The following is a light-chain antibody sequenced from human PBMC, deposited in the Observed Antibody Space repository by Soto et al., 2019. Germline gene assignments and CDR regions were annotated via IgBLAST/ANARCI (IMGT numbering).Light chain of an antibody. J-gene: IGKJ5*01. CDR3: QQYYNWPPIT. CDR2: GAS. Sequence: ERVMTQSPGTLSVSPGDRATLSCRASQSVNTNLAWYQLKPGQAPRLLSYGASTRATGIPARFSGSGSGTEFTLTISSLQSEDLAFYYCQQYYNWPPITFGQGTRLEIK. CDR1: QSVNTN. V-gene: IGKV3-15*01.